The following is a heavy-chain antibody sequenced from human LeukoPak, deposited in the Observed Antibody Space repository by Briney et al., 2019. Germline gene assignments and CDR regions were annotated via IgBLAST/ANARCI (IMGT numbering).Heavy chain of an antibody. CDR3: AKDSNYSGTFDY. D-gene: IGHD1-26*01. CDR1: GFTFSNYA. V-gene: IGHV3-23*01. CDR2: INAAFNT. Sequence: GGSLRLSCAASGFTFSNYAMSWVRQAPGKGLEWVSNINAAFNTYYADSVKGRFTISRDNAKNTLYLQMNSLRAEDTAVYYCAKDSNYSGTFDYWGQGTLVTVSS. J-gene: IGHJ4*02.